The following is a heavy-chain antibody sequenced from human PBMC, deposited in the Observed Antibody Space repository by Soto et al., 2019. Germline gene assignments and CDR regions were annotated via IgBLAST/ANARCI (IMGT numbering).Heavy chain of an antibody. D-gene: IGHD2-2*01. J-gene: IGHJ6*02. V-gene: IGHV1-69*13. CDR2: IIPILGTA. CDR3: ARVEERVVVVPAAMYGMDV. Sequence: SVKVSCKASGGTFSSYAISWVRQAPGQGLEWMGGIIPILGTANYAQKFQGRVTITADESTSTAYMELSSLRSEDTAVYYCARVEERVVVVPAAMYGMDVWGQGTTVTVSS. CDR1: GGTFSSYA.